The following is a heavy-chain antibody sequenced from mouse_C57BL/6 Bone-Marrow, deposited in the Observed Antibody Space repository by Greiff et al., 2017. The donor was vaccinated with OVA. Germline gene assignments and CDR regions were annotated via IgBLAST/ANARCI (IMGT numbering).Heavy chain of an antibody. CDR2: IHPSDSDT. CDR3: ATEIYYGNYAAY. CDR1: GYTFTSYW. D-gene: IGHD2-1*01. V-gene: IGHV1-74*01. J-gene: IGHJ3*01. Sequence: QVQLQQPGAELVKPGASVKVSCKASGYTFTSYWMHWVKQRPGQGLEWIGRIHPSDSDTNYNQKFKGKATLTVDKSSSTAYMQLSSLTSEDSAVYYCATEIYYGNYAAYGGQGTLVTVSA.